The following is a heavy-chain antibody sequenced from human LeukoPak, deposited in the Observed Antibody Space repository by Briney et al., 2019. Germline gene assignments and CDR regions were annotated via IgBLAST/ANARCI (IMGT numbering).Heavy chain of an antibody. Sequence: SETLSLTCTVSGGSISSYYWSWIRQPAGKGLEWVGRIYTSGSTNCNPSLKSRVTMSVDTSKNQFSLKLSSMTAADTAVYYCAREDSRSGAPLDYWGQGTLVTVSS. CDR2: IYTSGST. CDR1: GGSISSYY. CDR3: AREDSRSGAPLDY. J-gene: IGHJ4*02. D-gene: IGHD5-12*01. V-gene: IGHV4-4*07.